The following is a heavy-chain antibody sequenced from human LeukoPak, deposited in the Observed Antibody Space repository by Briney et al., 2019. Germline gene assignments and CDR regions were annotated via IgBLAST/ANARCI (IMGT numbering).Heavy chain of an antibody. Sequence: PGGSLRLSCAASGFTFSSYAMSWVRQAPGRGLEWVASINHNGNVNYYVDSVKGRFTISRDNAKNSLYLQMSNLRAEDTAVYFCARGGGLDVWGQGATVTVSS. CDR3: ARGGGLDV. CDR1: GFTFSSYA. J-gene: IGHJ6*02. CDR2: INHNGNVN. V-gene: IGHV3-7*03. D-gene: IGHD3-16*01.